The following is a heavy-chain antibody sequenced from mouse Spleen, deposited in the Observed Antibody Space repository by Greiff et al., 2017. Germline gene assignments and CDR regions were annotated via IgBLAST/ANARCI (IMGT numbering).Heavy chain of an antibody. V-gene: IGHV7-1*01. CDR3: ARDAPSYYDYDVGYAMDY. CDR1: GFTFSDFY. J-gene: IGHJ4*01. D-gene: IGHD2-4*01. Sequence: EVKVVESGGGLVQSGRSLRLSSATSGFTFSDFYMEWVRQAPGKGLEWIAASRNKANDYTTEYSASVKGRFIVSRDTSQSILYLQMNALRAEDTAIYYCARDAPSYYDYDVGYAMDYWGQGTSVTVSS. CDR2: SRNKANDYTT.